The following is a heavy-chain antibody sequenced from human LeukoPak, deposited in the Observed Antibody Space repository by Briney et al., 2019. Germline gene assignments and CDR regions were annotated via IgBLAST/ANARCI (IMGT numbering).Heavy chain of an antibody. D-gene: IGHD2-15*01. Sequence: KPSETLSLTCAVYGGAFSGYYWSWIRQPPGKGLGWVGEINHSGSTNYNPSLKSRVTISVDTSKNQFSLKLSSVTAADTAVYYCARGRGGCSGGSCGLGRWRYFDYWGQGTLVTVSS. CDR2: INHSGST. CDR1: GGAFSGYY. V-gene: IGHV4-34*01. CDR3: ARGRGGCSGGSCGLGRWRYFDY. J-gene: IGHJ4*02.